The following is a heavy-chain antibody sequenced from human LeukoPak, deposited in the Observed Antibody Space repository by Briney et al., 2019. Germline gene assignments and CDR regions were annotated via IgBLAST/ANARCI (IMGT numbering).Heavy chain of an antibody. J-gene: IGHJ5*02. CDR3: ARLLWFGELSSWFDP. CDR2: IYHSGST. Sequence: SETLSLTCAVSGGSISSGGYSWSWIRQPPGKGLEWIGYIYHSGSTYYNPSLKSRVIISVDRSKNQFSLKLSSVTAADTAVYYCARLLWFGELSSWFDPWGQGTLVTVSS. V-gene: IGHV4-30-2*01. D-gene: IGHD3-10*01. CDR1: GGSISSGGYS.